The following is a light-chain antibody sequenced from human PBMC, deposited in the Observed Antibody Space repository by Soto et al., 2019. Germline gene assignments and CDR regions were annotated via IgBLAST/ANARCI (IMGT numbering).Light chain of an antibody. CDR3: QKYNGAPYT. J-gene: IGKJ2*01. V-gene: IGKV1-27*01. CDR2: AAS. CDR1: QGISNY. Sequence: DIQMTQSPSSLSASVGDRVTITCRASQGISNYLAWYQQKPGKVPKLLIYAASTLQSGVPSRFSGSGSGTDFTLTISSLQHEDVATYYSQKYNGAPYTFCNGTKLEIK.